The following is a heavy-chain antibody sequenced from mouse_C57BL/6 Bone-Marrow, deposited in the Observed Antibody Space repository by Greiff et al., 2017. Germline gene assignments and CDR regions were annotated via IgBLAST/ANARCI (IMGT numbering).Heavy chain of an antibody. CDR1: GYTFTSYG. CDR3: ARGGTVVSYWYFDV. V-gene: IGHV1-58*01. Sequence: EVKLMESGAELVRPGSSVKMSCKTSGYTFTSYGINWVKQRPGQGLEWIGYIYIGNGYTEYNEKFKGKATLTSDTSSSTAYMQLSSLTSEDSAIYFCARGGTVVSYWYFDVWGTGTTVTVSS. J-gene: IGHJ1*03. CDR2: IYIGNGYT. D-gene: IGHD1-1*01.